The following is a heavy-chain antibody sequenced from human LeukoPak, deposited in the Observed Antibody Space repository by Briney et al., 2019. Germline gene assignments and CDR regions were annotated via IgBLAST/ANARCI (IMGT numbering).Heavy chain of an antibody. CDR1: GGTFSSYA. D-gene: IGHD3-22*01. CDR2: IIPIFGTA. V-gene: IGHV1-69*05. J-gene: IGHJ4*02. CDR3: AVAYDSSGYYFD. Sequence: SVKVSCKASGGTFSSYAISWVRQAPGQGLEWMGGIIPIFGTANYAQKFQGRITITTDESTSTAYMELSSLRSEDTAVYYCAVAYDSSGYYFDWGQGTLVTVSS.